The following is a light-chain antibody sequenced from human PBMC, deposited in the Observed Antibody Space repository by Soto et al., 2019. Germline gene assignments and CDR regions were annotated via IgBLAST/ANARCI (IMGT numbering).Light chain of an antibody. CDR3: QQSYNTPLT. J-gene: IGKJ4*01. Sequence: DVQMPQSPSSLSASVGDRVTITCQASQDISNYLNWYQQKSGKAPEVLISDASNLQSGVPSRFSGSGSGTDFTLTISSLQPEDSATYYCQQSYNTPLTFAGGTKVDI. V-gene: IGKV1-39*01. CDR1: QDISNY. CDR2: DAS.